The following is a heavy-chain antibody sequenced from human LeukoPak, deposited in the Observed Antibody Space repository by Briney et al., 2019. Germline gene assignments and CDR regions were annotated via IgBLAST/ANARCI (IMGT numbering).Heavy chain of an antibody. CDR2: IWSGGTDK. V-gene: IGHV3-33*08. D-gene: IGHD1-26*01. CDR1: GFTVSNYG. Sequence: PGGSLRLSCVASGFTVSNYGMHWVRQAPGKGLEWVAVIWSGGTDKYYADSVKGRFTVSRDNSKNTLYLQMNSLRAEDTAVYYCGTRLTSWELEYWGQGTLVTVSS. CDR3: GTRLTSWELEY. J-gene: IGHJ4*02.